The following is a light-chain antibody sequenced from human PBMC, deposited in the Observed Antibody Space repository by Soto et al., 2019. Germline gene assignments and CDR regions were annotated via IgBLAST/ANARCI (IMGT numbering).Light chain of an antibody. V-gene: IGKV1-39*01. CDR1: QSISTY. CDR2: AAS. CDR3: QQTYSTPWT. Sequence: DIQMTHSPSSLSASVGGRLTITCRASQSISTYLNWYQQKPGKAPKLLMYAASSLLSGVPSRFSGSGSGTDFTLTISSLQPEDFATYYCQQTYSTPWTFGQGTKVDIK. J-gene: IGKJ1*01.